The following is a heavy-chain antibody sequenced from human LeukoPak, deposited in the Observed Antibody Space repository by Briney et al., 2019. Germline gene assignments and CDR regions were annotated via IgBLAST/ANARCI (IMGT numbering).Heavy chain of an antibody. CDR1: GFTVSSNY. Sequence: LGGSLRLSCAASGFTVSSNYMNWVRQAPGKGLEWVSSISSSSDYIYYADSVKGRFTIFRDNAKSSLYLEMNSLRADDTGVYYCARVLGVHSGYDAFDNWGQGALVTVSS. CDR2: ISSSSDYI. D-gene: IGHD5-12*01. CDR3: ARVLGVHSGYDAFDN. J-gene: IGHJ4*02. V-gene: IGHV3-21*01.